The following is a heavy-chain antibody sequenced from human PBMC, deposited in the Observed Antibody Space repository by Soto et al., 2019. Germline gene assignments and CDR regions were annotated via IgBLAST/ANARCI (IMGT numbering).Heavy chain of an antibody. J-gene: IGHJ6*02. CDR2: INHSGST. CDR3: ARRGYYYYYGMDV. D-gene: IGHD3-10*01. V-gene: IGHV4-34*01. Sequence: QVQLQQWGAGLLKPSETLSLTCAVYGGSFSGYYWSWIRQPPGKGLEWIGEINHSGSTNYNPSLKSRVXXSXDXXKNQFSLKLSSVTAADTAVYYCARRGYYYYYGMDVWGQGTTVTVSS. CDR1: GGSFSGYY.